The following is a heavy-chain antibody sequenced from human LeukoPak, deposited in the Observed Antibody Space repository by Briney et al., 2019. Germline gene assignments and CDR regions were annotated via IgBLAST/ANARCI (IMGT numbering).Heavy chain of an antibody. Sequence: ASVTVSREASVYTLTRYDINWVRQAPGRGGAGVGWMNPNSGNTGYAQKFQGRVTMTRNSSITTAYMELSSLRSEDTAVYYCARRHGRCSDGSCYYTDYWGQGTLVTVSS. CDR2: MNPNSGNT. V-gene: IGHV1-8*01. J-gene: IGHJ4*02. CDR3: ARRHGRCSDGSCYYTDY. D-gene: IGHD2-15*01. CDR1: VYTLTRYD.